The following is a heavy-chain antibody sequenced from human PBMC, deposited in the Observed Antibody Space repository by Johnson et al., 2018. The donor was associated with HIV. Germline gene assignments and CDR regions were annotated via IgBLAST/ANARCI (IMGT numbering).Heavy chain of an antibody. CDR3: TAHYRNAFDI. CDR2: IYSKTDGGTT. Sequence: EVQLVESGGDLVKPGGSLRLSCAASGFTFINAWMSWVRQAPGKGLEWVGRIYSKTDGGTTEYAAPVKGRFTLSRDDSKNTLFLQMNSLKTEDTALYYCTAHYRNAFDIWGQGTMVTVSS. V-gene: IGHV3-15*01. J-gene: IGHJ3*02. CDR1: GFTFINAW. D-gene: IGHD1-26*01.